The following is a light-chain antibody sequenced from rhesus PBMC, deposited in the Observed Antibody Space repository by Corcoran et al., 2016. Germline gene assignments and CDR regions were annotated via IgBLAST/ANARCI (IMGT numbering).Light chain of an antibody. CDR1: QGISSW. V-gene: IGKV1-22*01. Sequence: DIQMTQSPSSLSASVGDKVTITCRASQGISSWLAWYQQKPGEAPKLLIYKASSLQSGVPSRFSGSGHGTDFTLTISSLQPEDFATYYCLQCTRSPWTFGQGTKVEIK. CDR3: LQCTRSPWT. J-gene: IGKJ1*01. CDR2: KAS.